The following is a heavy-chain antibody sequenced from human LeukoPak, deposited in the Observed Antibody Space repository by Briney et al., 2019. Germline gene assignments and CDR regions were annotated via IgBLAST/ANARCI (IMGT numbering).Heavy chain of an antibody. D-gene: IGHD3-10*01. CDR3: ARGGYYGSGSRYFDY. CDR1: GGSISSSSYY. CDR2: IYYSGST. Sequence: SETLSLTCTVSGGSISSSSYYWGWIRQPPGKGLEWIGSIYYSGSTYYNPSLRSRVTISVDTSKNQFSLKLSSMTAADTAVYYCARGGYYGSGSRYFDYWGQGTLVTVSS. J-gene: IGHJ4*02. V-gene: IGHV4-39*07.